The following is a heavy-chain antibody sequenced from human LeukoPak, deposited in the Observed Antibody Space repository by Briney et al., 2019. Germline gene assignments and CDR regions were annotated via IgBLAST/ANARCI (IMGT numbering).Heavy chain of an antibody. CDR1: GFTFSNYA. Sequence: GGSLRLSCAASGFTFSNYAMSWVRQAPGKGLEWVSAITDGGDSTYYADSVKGRVTISRDDSKNTLYLQMNSLRAEDTAVYYCAKDRVRWCFDLWGRGTLVTVSS. CDR2: ITDGGDST. V-gene: IGHV3-23*01. D-gene: IGHD3-10*01. CDR3: AKDRVRWCFDL. J-gene: IGHJ2*01.